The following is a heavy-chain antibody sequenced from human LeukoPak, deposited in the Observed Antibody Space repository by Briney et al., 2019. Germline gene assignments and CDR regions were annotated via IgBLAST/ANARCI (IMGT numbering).Heavy chain of an antibody. CDR3: AKGRESSSARYFDL. D-gene: IGHD6-13*01. V-gene: IGHV3-23*01. Sequence: GGSLRLSCAASGFTFSSYAMSWVRQAPGKGLEWVSAISGSGGSTYYADSVKGRFTISRDNSKNTLYLQMSSLRAEDTAVYYCAKGRESSSARYFDLWGRGTLVTVSS. CDR2: ISGSGGST. CDR1: GFTFSSYA. J-gene: IGHJ2*01.